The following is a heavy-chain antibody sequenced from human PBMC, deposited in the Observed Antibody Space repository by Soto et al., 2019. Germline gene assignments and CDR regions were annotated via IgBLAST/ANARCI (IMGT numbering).Heavy chain of an antibody. CDR1: GFTFSTYS. V-gene: IGHV3-48*01. D-gene: IGHD3-10*01. CDR3: GRARQSRGGFDP. CDR2: ISSSGSAI. J-gene: IGHJ5*02. Sequence: EVELVESGGGLVQPGGSLRLSCVASGFTFSTYSMYWVRQAPGKGLEWVSYISSSGSAIYYADSVKGRFTISRDNAKNSLFLEMDSLRAEDTAVYYGGRARQSRGGFDPWGQGTLVTVSS.